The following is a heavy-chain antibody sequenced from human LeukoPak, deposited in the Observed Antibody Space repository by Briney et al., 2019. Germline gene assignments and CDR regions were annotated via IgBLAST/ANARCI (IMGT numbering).Heavy chain of an antibody. Sequence: SETLSLTCTVSGGSISSGSYYWNWIRQPAGKGLEWIGRIYRSGSSNYNPSLKSRVTVSVDTSKNQFSLKLSSVTAADTAVYYCARLGVADTENWFDPWGQGTLVTVSS. J-gene: IGHJ5*02. CDR3: ARLGVADTENWFDP. CDR1: GGSISSGSYY. CDR2: IYRSGSS. D-gene: IGHD2-8*02. V-gene: IGHV4-61*02.